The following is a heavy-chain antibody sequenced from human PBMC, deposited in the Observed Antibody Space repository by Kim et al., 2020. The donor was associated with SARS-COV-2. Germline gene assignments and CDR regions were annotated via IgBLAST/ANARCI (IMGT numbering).Heavy chain of an antibody. CDR2: IYSGGSST. V-gene: IGHV3-23*03. CDR1: GFTFSSYA. Sequence: GGSLRLSCAASGFTFSSYAMSWVRQAPGKGLEWVSVIYSGGSSTYYADSVKGRFTISRDNSKNTLYLQMNSLRAEDTAVYYCAKVFVDTAMVILYSAGYYFDYWGQGTLVTVSS. J-gene: IGHJ4*02. D-gene: IGHD5-18*01. CDR3: AKVFVDTAMVILYSAGYYFDY.